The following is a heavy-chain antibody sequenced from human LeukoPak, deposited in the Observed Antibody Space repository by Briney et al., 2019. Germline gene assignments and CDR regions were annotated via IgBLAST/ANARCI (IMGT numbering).Heavy chain of an antibody. Sequence: SETLSLTCAVYGGSFSGYYWSWIRQPPGKGLERIGEINHSGSTNYNPSLKSRVTISVDTSKNQFSLKLSSVTAADTAVYYCARGPPIFGVVNFYYYYYMDVWGKGTTVTVPS. CDR2: INHSGST. J-gene: IGHJ6*03. V-gene: IGHV4-34*01. CDR3: ARGPPIFGVVNFYYYYYMDV. D-gene: IGHD3-3*01. CDR1: GGSFSGYY.